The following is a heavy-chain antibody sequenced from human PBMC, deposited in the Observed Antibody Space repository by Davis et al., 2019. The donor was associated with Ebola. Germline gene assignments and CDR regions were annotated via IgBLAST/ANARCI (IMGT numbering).Heavy chain of an antibody. CDR2: IDYSGRT. Sequence: MPSETLSLTCTVSGGSISSSSYYWGWIRQPPGKGLEWIGSIDYSGRTYYNPSLKSRVSISVDTSKNQFSLKLNSVTAADTAVYYCASPGKGEWLLQAYWGQGALVTVSS. V-gene: IGHV4-39*01. CDR3: ASPGKGEWLLQAY. J-gene: IGHJ4*02. CDR1: GGSISSSSYY. D-gene: IGHD3-3*01.